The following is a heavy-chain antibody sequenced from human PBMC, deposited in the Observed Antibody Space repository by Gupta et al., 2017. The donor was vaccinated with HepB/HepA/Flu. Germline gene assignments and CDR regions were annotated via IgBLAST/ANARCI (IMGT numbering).Heavy chain of an antibody. D-gene: IGHD3-3*01. Sequence: EVQLVESGGGLVKPGGSLRLSCAASGFTLSTSWMSWVRQAPGKGLEWVGRMKSKTDGGTTDYAAPVKGRFIISRDDSKNTLYLQMNSLKTEDTAVYYCVPGPGITIFGVIIIPSKGGQGTLVTVSS. CDR3: VPGPGITIFGVIIIPSK. CDR1: GFTLSTSW. V-gene: IGHV3-15*05. CDR2: MKSKTDGGTT. J-gene: IGHJ4*02.